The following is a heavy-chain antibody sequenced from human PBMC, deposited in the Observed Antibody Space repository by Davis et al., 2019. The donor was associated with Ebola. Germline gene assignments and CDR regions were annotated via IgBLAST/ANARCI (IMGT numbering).Heavy chain of an antibody. CDR3: AREQYYYDSSGYSYWFDP. CDR2: ISYDGSNK. J-gene: IGHJ5*02. CDR1: GFTFSSYS. D-gene: IGHD3-22*01. Sequence: AGSLRLSCAASGFTFSSYSMNWVRQAPGKGLEWVAVISYDGSNKYYADSVKGRFTISRDNSKNTLYLQMNSLRAEDTAVYYCAREQYYYDSSGYSYWFDPWGQGTLVTVSS. V-gene: IGHV3-30*03.